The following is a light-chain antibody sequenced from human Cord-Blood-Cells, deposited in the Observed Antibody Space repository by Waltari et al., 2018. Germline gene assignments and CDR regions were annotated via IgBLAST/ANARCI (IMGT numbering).Light chain of an antibody. J-gene: IGKJ4*01. V-gene: IGKV4-1*01. CDR3: QQYYSTPLT. Sequence: IVMTQSPDSLAVSLGERVTINCKSSQSVLYSSNNKNYLAWYQQKPGQPPKLLIYWASTRESGVPDRFSGSGSGTDFTLTISSLQAEDVAVYYCQQYYSTPLTFGGGTKVEIK. CDR1: QSVLYSSNNKNY. CDR2: WAS.